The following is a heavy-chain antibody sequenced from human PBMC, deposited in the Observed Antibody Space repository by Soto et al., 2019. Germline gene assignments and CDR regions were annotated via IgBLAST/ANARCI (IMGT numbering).Heavy chain of an antibody. J-gene: IGHJ3*01. Sequence: DVQLVESGGGLIQPGESLRLSCAAFGLTVSGTXYVAWVRQAPGKGLEWVSALYDVFGSFYADSVKGRFTTSSDRSKSTVYLQMNDLRPDDTAVYYCASWHEREHAYDVWGQGTTVIVSS. CDR2: LYDVFGS. V-gene: IGHV3-53*01. CDR1: GLTVSGTXY. CDR3: ASWHEREHAYDV. D-gene: IGHD1-1*01.